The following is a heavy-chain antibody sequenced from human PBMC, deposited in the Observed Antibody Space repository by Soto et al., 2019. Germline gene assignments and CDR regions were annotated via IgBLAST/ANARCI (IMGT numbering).Heavy chain of an antibody. CDR3: ARHPAGLRYFDY. J-gene: IGHJ4*02. V-gene: IGHV4-39*01. CDR2: IYYRGIT. CDR1: DGSISTSDYY. D-gene: IGHD3-9*01. Sequence: PSETLSLTCAVSDGSISTSDYYWGWIRQPPGKGLEWIASIYYRGITYYGPSLKSRVTISIDTSKNQFSLKLTSLTAADTAVYYCARHPAGLRYFDYWGPGTLVTVSS.